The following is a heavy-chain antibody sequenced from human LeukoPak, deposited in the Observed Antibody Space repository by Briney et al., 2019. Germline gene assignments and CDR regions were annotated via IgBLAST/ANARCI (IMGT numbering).Heavy chain of an antibody. V-gene: IGHV1-69*13. J-gene: IGHJ4*02. D-gene: IGHD2-8*01. CDR3: AKTGEGLMVYAMEALDY. CDR2: IIPILGTA. CDR1: GGTFSSYA. Sequence: ASVKVSCKASGGTFSSYAISWERQAPGQGLEWMGGIIPILGTANYAQKFQGRVTITADESTSTAYMELSSLRSEDTAVYYCAKTGEGLMVYAMEALDYWGQGTLVTVSS.